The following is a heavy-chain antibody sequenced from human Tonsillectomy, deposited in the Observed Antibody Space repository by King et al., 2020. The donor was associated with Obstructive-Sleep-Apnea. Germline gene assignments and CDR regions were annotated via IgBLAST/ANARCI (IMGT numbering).Heavy chain of an antibody. CDR1: GYTFTGYY. CDR2: INPNSGGT. D-gene: IGHD1-26*01. CDR3: ARDLREWELLLVTDY. Sequence: QLVQSGAEVKKPGASVKVSCKASGYTFTGYYMHWVRQAPGQGPEWMGWINPNSGGTNFAQNFQGRVTMTRDTSISPAYMVLYSLRSDDTAVYYCARDLREWELLLVTDYWGQGTLVTVSS. V-gene: IGHV1-2*02. J-gene: IGHJ4*02.